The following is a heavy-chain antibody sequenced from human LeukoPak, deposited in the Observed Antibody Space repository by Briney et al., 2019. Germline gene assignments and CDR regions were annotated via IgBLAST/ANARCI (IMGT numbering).Heavy chain of an antibody. CDR3: ARDLEPSSGSTFDY. CDR2: ISSSGSTI. D-gene: IGHD3-3*01. V-gene: IGHV3-11*01. Sequence: GGSLRLSCAASGFTFSDYYMSWIRQAPGKGLEWVSYISSSGSTIYYADSMKGRFTISRDNARNSLYLQMNSLRAEDTAVYYCARDLEPSSGSTFDYWGQGTLVTVSS. J-gene: IGHJ4*02. CDR1: GFTFSDYY.